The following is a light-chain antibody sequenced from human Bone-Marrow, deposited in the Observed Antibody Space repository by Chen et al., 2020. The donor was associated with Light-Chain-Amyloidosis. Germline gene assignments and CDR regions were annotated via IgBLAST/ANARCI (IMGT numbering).Light chain of an antibody. V-gene: IGLV3-10*01. J-gene: IGLJ3*02. Sequence: SYEVTQPPSVSVSPGQTARITCSGDEMTKKYFYWYQQKSGQAPVLFIYEDTKRSSGIPERFAGSSSGTIATLSISGAQVEDEADYYCFSTDIRGKHRVFGGGTRRTVL. CDR3: FSTDIRGKHRV. CDR2: EDT. CDR1: EMTKKY.